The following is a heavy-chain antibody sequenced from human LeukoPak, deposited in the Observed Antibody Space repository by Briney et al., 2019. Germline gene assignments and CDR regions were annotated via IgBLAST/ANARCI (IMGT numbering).Heavy chain of an antibody. Sequence: SGTLSLTCTVSGDSISNSIWWSWLRQPPGKGLEWIGEVDHTGNTNYRPSLDSRVTLSMDTSKNHFSLTLTSVTAADTAVYYCARNVRFFDSWGQGTRVTVSS. CDR1: GDSISNSIW. D-gene: IGHD1-1*01. V-gene: IGHV4-4*02. CDR3: ARNVRFFDS. CDR2: VDHTGNT. J-gene: IGHJ4*02.